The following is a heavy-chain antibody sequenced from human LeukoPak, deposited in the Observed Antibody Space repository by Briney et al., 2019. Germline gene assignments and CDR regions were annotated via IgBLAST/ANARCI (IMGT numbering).Heavy chain of an antibody. CDR1: GFTFSSYA. CDR2: ISYDGSNK. D-gene: IGHD6-19*01. CDR3: AKAYSSGWAPSWFDP. Sequence: PGGSLRLSCAASGFTFSSYAMHWVRQAPGKGLEWVAVISYDGSNKYYADSVKGRFTISRDNSKNTLYLQMNSLRAEGTAVYYCAKAYSSGWAPSWFDPWGQGTLVTVSS. J-gene: IGHJ5*02. V-gene: IGHV3-30*04.